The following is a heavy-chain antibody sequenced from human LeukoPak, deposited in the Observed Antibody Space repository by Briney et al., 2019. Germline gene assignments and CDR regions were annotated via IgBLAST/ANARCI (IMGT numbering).Heavy chain of an antibody. CDR1: GGSISSSSYY. J-gene: IGHJ4*02. D-gene: IGHD5-18*01. Sequence: SETLSLTCTVSGGSISSSSYYWGWIRQPPGKGLEWIGSIYYSGSTYYNPSPKSRVTISVDMSKNQFSLKLSSVSAADTAVYYCARHTAMVTGFDYWGQGTLVTVSS. V-gene: IGHV4-39*01. CDR3: ARHTAMVTGFDY. CDR2: IYYSGST.